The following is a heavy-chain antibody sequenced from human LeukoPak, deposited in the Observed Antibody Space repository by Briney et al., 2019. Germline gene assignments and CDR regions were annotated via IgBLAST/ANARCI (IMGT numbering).Heavy chain of an antibody. Sequence: PGGSLRLSCAASGFTLSSYWMHWVRQAPGKGLVWVSRIDSDGSNTNYADSVKGRFTVSRDNAKNTLYLQMNSLRAEDTAVYYCARDDYGDYYFDYWGQGTLVTVSS. V-gene: IGHV3-74*01. CDR2: IDSDGSNT. CDR3: ARDDYGDYYFDY. J-gene: IGHJ4*02. CDR1: GFTLSSYW. D-gene: IGHD4-17*01.